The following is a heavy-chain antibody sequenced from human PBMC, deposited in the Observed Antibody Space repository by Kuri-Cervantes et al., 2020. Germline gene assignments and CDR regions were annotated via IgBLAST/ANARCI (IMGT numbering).Heavy chain of an antibody. CDR2: IGTTSNYI. CDR3: ARDYSSGWLYGPRIDY. Sequence: GESLKISCAASGFTFSSYNMNWVRQAPGKGLEWVSSIGTTSNYIYYADSVKGRFTISRDNAKNSLYLQMNSLRAEDTAVYYCARDYSSGWLYGPRIDYWGQGTLVTVSS. D-gene: IGHD6-19*01. J-gene: IGHJ4*02. CDR1: GFTFSSYN. V-gene: IGHV3-21*01.